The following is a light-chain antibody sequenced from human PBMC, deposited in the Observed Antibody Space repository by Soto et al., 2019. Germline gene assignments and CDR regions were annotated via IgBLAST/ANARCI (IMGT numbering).Light chain of an antibody. Sequence: IQLTQSPSSLSASVGDRVTITCRASQGISSYLGWYQQKPGKAPKLLIYGASTLQSGVPSRFSGSGSGTDFTLTISSLQPDDFATYYCQQYDSYSPLTFGGGTKVDIK. CDR1: QGISSY. CDR2: GAS. V-gene: IGKV1-9*01. J-gene: IGKJ4*01. CDR3: QQYDSYSPLT.